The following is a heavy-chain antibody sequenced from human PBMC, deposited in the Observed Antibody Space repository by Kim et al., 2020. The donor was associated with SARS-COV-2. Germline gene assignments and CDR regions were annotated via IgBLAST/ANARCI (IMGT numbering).Heavy chain of an antibody. D-gene: IGHD3-10*01. CDR2: INHSGST. CDR1: GGSFSGYY. V-gene: IGHV4-34*01. Sequence: SETLSLTCAVYGGSFSGYYWSWIRQPPGKGLEWIGEINHSGSTNYNPSLKSRVTISVDTSKNQFSLKLSSVTAADTAVYYCARGRYYYGSGSYYKGGYFDYWGQGTLVTVSS. J-gene: IGHJ4*02. CDR3: ARGRYYYGSGSYYKGGYFDY.